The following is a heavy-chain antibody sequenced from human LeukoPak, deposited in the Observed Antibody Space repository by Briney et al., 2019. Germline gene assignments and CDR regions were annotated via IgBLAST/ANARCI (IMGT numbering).Heavy chain of an antibody. CDR2: IYYGGST. Sequence: SETLSLTCTVSGGSISRSSYYWGWLRQTPGKGPEWIGSIYYGGSTYYNPSFKSRVTISVDTSKNQFSLKLSSVTAADTAVYYCARGKIRYSYGRFDYWGQGILVTVSS. CDR3: ARGKIRYSYGRFDY. J-gene: IGHJ4*02. CDR1: GGSISRSSYY. V-gene: IGHV4-39*01. D-gene: IGHD5-18*01.